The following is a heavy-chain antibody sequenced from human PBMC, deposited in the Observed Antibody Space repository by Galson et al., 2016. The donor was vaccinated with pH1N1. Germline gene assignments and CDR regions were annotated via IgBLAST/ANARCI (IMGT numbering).Heavy chain of an antibody. CDR3: ARRGIGEFLYYFDS. J-gene: IGHJ4*02. Sequence: SETLSLTCTVSGGSISSSSYYWDWIRQPPGKGLEWIGSTYYSGSTYYNPSLKSRVTISVDTSTNQFSLKLSSVTAADTAVYYCARRGIGEFLYYFDSWGQGTLVAVSS. V-gene: IGHV4-39*01. D-gene: IGHD3-10*01. CDR1: GGSISSSSYY. CDR2: TYYSGST.